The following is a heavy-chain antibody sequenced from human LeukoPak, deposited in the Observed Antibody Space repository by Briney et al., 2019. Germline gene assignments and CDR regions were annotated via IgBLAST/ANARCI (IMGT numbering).Heavy chain of an antibody. CDR1: GYTFTGYY. J-gene: IGHJ4*02. Sequence: ASVKVSCKASGYTFTGYYMHWVRQAPGRGLEWMGWINPNSGGTNYAQKFQGRVTMTRDTSISTAYMELSRLRSDDTAVYYCAREIMVRGVISRGDYWGQGTLVTVSS. D-gene: IGHD3-10*01. V-gene: IGHV1-2*02. CDR2: INPNSGGT. CDR3: AREIMVRGVISRGDY.